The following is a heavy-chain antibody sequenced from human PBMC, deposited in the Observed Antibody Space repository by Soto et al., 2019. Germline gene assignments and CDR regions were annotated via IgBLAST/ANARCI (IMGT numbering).Heavy chain of an antibody. V-gene: IGHV1-69*18. CDR3: ARVVMTTVPASFYYGLDV. D-gene: IGHD4-4*01. CDR1: GGTFSTYG. CDR2: IIPLIGTA. Sequence: QVQLVQSGAEVRKPGSSVTVSCKASGGTFSTYGITWVRQAPGQGLEWMGNIIPLIGTANYAQRFRVRVTITADEYTATDYMELTGLRSEDTAVYYCARVVMTTVPASFYYGLDVWGQGTTVAVSS. J-gene: IGHJ6*02.